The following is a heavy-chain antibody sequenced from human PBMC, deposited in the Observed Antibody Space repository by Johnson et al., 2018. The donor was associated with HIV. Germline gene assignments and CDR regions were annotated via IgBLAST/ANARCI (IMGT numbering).Heavy chain of an antibody. CDR3: ARVRGYSYGAHAFDI. CDR2: ISYDGSNK. V-gene: IGHV3-30*03. D-gene: IGHD5-18*01. CDR1: GFNFTNYW. Sequence: QVQLVESGGGVVQPGKSLTLSCAASGFNFTNYWMSWVRQAPGKGLEWVAVISYDGSNKYYADSVKGRFTISRDNSKNTLYLQMNSLRAEDTAVYYCARVRGYSYGAHAFDIWGQGTMVTVSS. J-gene: IGHJ3*02.